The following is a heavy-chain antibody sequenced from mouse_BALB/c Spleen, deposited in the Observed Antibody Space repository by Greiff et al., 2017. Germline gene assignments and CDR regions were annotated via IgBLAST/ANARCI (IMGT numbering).Heavy chain of an antibody. CDR2: IYPGDGDT. V-gene: IGHV1-87*01. CDR1: GYTFTSYW. J-gene: IGHJ4*01. Sequence: VQLQQSGAELARPGASVKLSCKASGYTFTSYWMQWVKQRPGQGLEWIGAIYPGDGDTRYTQKFKGKATLTADKSSSTAYMQLSSLASEDSAVYYCARGYYGNYEDAMDYWGQGTSVTVSS. D-gene: IGHD2-1*01. CDR3: ARGYYGNYEDAMDY.